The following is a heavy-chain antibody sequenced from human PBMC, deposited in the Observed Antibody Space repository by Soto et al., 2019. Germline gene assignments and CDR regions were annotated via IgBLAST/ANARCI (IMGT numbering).Heavy chain of an antibody. V-gene: IGHV2-5*01. D-gene: IGHD3-10*01. CDR3: AHSRGTVWLCDLLSETIDY. J-gene: IGHJ4*02. CDR1: GFSLSRSGAG. CDR2: IYWNDNK. Sequence: QITLKESGPTVVTPKQTLTLTCTVSGFSLSRSGAGVAWIRQPPGRALEWLGIIYWNDNKKYSPSVKGKITITKDTSKKQVVLRMTDMDPVDTGTYFCAHSRGTVWLCDLLSETIDYWGQGSLVTVSS.